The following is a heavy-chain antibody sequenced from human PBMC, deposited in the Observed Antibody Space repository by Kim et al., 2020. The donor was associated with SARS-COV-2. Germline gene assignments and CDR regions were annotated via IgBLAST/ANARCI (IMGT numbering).Heavy chain of an antibody. D-gene: IGHD3-22*01. CDR1: GYTFTSYG. V-gene: IGHV1-18*04. CDR2: ISAYNGNT. Sequence: ASVKVSCKASGYTFTSYGISWVRQAPGQGLEWMGWISAYNGNTNYAQKLQGRVTMTTYTSTSTAYMELRSLRSDDTAVYYCAMATYYYDSSGYYPPYYYYYGMDVWGQGTTVTVSS. CDR3: AMATYYYDSSGYYPPYYYYYGMDV. J-gene: IGHJ6*02.